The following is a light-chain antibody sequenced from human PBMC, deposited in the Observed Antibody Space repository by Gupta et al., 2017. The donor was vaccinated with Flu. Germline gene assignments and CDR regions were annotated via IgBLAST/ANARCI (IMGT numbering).Light chain of an antibody. V-gene: IGKV3-11*01. CDR3: QQRSNWPGT. CDR1: QSVSSY. Sequence: EIVLTQSPATLSLSPGERATLSCRASQSVSSYLAWYQQKPGQAPRLLIYDASNRATGIPARFSGSGSGTDFTLTISSLEPEDFAVYYCQQRSNWPGTFGGGTXVEIK. J-gene: IGKJ4*01. CDR2: DAS.